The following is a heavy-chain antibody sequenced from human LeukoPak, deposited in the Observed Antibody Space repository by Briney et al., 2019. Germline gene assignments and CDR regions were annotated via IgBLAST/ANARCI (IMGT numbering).Heavy chain of an antibody. CDR2: ISSSSSTI. CDR3: ARDEDGSYSLIPSLFDY. Sequence: GGSLRLSCAASGFTFSSYSMNWVRQAPGKGLEWVSYISSSSSTIYYADSVKGRFTISRDNAKNSLYLQMNSLRAEDTAVYYCARDEDGSYSLIPSLFDYWGQGTLVTVSS. V-gene: IGHV3-48*01. CDR1: GFTFSSYS. D-gene: IGHD1-26*01. J-gene: IGHJ4*02.